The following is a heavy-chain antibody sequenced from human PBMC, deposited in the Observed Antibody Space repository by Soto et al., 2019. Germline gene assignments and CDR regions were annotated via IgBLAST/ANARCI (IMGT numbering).Heavy chain of an antibody. Sequence: ASVKVSCKASGYTFTSYDINWVRQATGQGLEWMGWMNPNSGNTGYAQKFQGRVTMTRNTSISTAYMELSSLRSEDTAVYYCARVSDCSGGSCYSGAYMDVWGKGTTLTVSS. D-gene: IGHD2-15*01. V-gene: IGHV1-8*01. CDR1: GYTFTSYD. CDR2: MNPNSGNT. J-gene: IGHJ6*03. CDR3: ARVSDCSGGSCYSGAYMDV.